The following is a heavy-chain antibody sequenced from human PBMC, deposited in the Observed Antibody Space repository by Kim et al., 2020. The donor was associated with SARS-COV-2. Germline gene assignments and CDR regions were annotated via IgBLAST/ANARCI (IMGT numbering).Heavy chain of an antibody. V-gene: IGHV3-48*03. CDR1: GFTFSSYE. D-gene: IGHD6-13*01. J-gene: IGHJ6*02. CDR2: ISSSGSTI. CDR3: ASDPYSSSYNYYGMDV. Sequence: GGSLRLSCAASGFTFSSYEMNWVRQAPGKGLEWVSYISSSGSTIYYADSVKGRFTISRDNAKNSLYLQMNSLRAEDTAVYYFASDPYSSSYNYYGMDVWGQGTTVTVSS.